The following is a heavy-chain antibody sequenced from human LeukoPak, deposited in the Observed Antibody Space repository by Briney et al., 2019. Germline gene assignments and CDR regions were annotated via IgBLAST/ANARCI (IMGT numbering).Heavy chain of an antibody. CDR1: GDSISSGDYY. CDR3: ARGPYSYDSSGAFDI. Sequence: PSGTLSLTCAVSGDSISSGDYYWSWIRQPAGKGLEWIGRISSSGSTNYNPSLKSRVTISVDTSKNQFSLKLSSVTAADTAVYFCARGPYSYDSSGAFDIWGQGTMVTVSS. CDR2: ISSSGST. J-gene: IGHJ3*02. D-gene: IGHD3-22*01. V-gene: IGHV4-61*02.